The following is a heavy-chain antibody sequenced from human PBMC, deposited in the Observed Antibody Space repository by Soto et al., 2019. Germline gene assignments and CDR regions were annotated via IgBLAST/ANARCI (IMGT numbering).Heavy chain of an antibody. CDR1: GFTLTSSA. CDR2: IVVGSGNT. J-gene: IGHJ6*02. CDR3: AAVATPGLYDNSGYYGMDV. Sequence: SWKVSCKSSGFTLTSSAVQWVRHARGQRLEWIGWIVVGSGNTNYAQKFQERVTITRDMSTSTAYMELSSLRSEDTAVYYCAAVATPGLYDNSGYYGMDVWGQGTTVTVSS. V-gene: IGHV1-58*01. D-gene: IGHD3-22*01.